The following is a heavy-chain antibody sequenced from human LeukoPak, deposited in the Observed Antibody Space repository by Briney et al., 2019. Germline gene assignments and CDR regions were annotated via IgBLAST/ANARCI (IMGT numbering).Heavy chain of an antibody. J-gene: IGHJ4*02. D-gene: IGHD3-22*01. CDR3: VKRDNSGQYYYDF. CDR1: GFTFSSYA. V-gene: IGHV3-64D*09. Sequence: GGSLRLSCSASGFTFSSYAMHWVRQAPGKGLEYVSGISKNGGSTYYADSVKGRFTISRDNSKTTLYLQMSSLRPEDTAVYYCVKRDNSGQYYYDFWGQGTLVTVSS. CDR2: ISKNGGST.